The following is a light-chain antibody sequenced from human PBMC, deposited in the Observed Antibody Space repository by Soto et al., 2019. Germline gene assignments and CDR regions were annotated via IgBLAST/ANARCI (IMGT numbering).Light chain of an antibody. V-gene: IGKV1-39*01. Sequence: DIQMTQSPSSLSASVGDRVTITCRASQGIRNDLGWYQQKPGRAPDLLMYGASSLQSGVPSRFTGSGSGTEFTLTITSLQPGDFATYCCQQTYTTPLTFGGGTKVDIK. CDR3: QQTYTTPLT. J-gene: IGKJ4*01. CDR2: GAS. CDR1: QGIRND.